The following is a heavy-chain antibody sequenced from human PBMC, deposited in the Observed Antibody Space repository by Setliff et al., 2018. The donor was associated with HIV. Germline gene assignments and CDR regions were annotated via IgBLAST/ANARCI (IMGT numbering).Heavy chain of an antibody. V-gene: IGHV4-4*07. CDR2: IYTRGNT. CDR3: TRDLWGDDYYYNNMDV. CDR1: GGSLTGYF. D-gene: IGHD2-21*02. J-gene: IGHJ6*03. Sequence: PSETLSLTCAVYGGSLTGYFWSWIRQAAGKGLEWIGRIYTRGNTNYNPSLRSRVTMSVDTSKNQFSLKVTSVTAADTAVYYCTRDLWGDDYYYNNMDVWGKGTTVTVS.